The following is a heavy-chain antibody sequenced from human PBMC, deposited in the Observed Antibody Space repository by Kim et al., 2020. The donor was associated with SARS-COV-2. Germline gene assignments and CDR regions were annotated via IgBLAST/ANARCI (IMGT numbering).Heavy chain of an antibody. J-gene: IGHJ5*02. D-gene: IGHD4-17*01. CDR2: IYYSGST. Sequence: SETLSLTCTVSGGSVSSGSYYWSWIRQPPGKGLEWIGYIYYSGSTNYNPSLKSRVSISVDTSKNQFSLKLSSVTAADTAVYYCARHGDYGFSWFDPWGQG. CDR1: GGSVSSGSYY. V-gene: IGHV4-61*01. CDR3: ARHGDYGFSWFDP.